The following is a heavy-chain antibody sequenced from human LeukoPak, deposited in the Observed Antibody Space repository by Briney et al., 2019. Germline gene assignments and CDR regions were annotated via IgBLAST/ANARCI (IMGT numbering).Heavy chain of an antibody. CDR2: IYYSGSI. J-gene: IGHJ4*02. D-gene: IGHD1-26*01. Sequence: SETLSLTCTVSGVSISNYYWSWIRQPPGKGLEWIGYIYYSGSINYNPSLKSRVTISVDTSKNQLSLKLTSVTAADTAVYYCARGERLGLDYWGQGTLVTVSS. CDR1: GVSISNYY. V-gene: IGHV4-59*01. CDR3: ARGERLGLDY.